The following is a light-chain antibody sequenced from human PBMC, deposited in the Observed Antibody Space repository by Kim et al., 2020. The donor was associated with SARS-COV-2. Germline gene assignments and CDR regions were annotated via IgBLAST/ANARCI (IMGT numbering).Light chain of an antibody. Sequence: VAVAAGKTARISCGGDTLAAFSGQWYQQKPGQAPMVVISVGTDRPSGIPERFSGSTSGNTATLTISRVEAGEEADYYCQVWNSGVVFGGGTQLTVL. CDR3: QVWNSGVV. J-gene: IGLJ2*01. CDR2: VGT. CDR1: TLAAFS. V-gene: IGLV3-21*03.